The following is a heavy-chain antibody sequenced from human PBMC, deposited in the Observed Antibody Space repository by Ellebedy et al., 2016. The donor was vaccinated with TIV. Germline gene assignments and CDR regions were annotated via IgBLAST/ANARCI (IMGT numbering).Heavy chain of an antibody. CDR3: AKPGATGGDY. CDR2: IGVSGGST. D-gene: IGHD1-26*01. V-gene: IGHV3-23*01. CDR1: GFTFSSYA. J-gene: IGHJ4*02. Sequence: GESLKISCAASGFTFSSYAMSWVRQAPGKGLEWVTGIGVSGGSTYYADSVKGRFTISRDNSKNTLYLQMNSLRAEDTAVYYCAKPGATGGDYWGQGTLVTVSS.